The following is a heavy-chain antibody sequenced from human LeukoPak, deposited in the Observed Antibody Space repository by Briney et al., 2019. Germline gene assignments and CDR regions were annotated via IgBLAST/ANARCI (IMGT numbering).Heavy chain of an antibody. CDR3: ARDSSYGYEY. J-gene: IGHJ4*02. V-gene: IGHV3-53*01. D-gene: IGHD5-18*01. CDR2: IYSGGST. Sequence: GGSLRLSCAASGFTVSSNYMNWVRQAPGKGLEWVSVIYSGGSTYYADPVKGRFTISRDNSKNTLYLQMNSLRAEDTAVYYCARDSSYGYEYWGQGTLVTVSS. CDR1: GFTVSSNY.